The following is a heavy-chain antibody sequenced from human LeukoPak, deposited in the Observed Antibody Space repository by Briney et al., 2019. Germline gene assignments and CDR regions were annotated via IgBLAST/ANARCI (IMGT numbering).Heavy chain of an antibody. CDR3: ARARGFDY. CDR2: ISADSGNT. CDR1: SYSFNRYG. V-gene: IGHV1-18*01. J-gene: IGHJ4*02. Sequence: ASVKVSCKASSYSFNRYGISWVRQAPGQGLEWIGWISADSGNTNYAQKLQGRVTMTTDTSTSTAYMELRSLRSDDTAVYYCARARGFDYWGQGTLVTVSS.